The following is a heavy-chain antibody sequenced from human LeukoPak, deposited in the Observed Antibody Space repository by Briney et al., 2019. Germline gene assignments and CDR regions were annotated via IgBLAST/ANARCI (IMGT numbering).Heavy chain of an antibody. CDR3: AKVETSGGANCYALDY. J-gene: IGHJ4*02. V-gene: IGHV3-23*01. CDR1: GFTFSSYA. CDR2: ISGSDGST. D-gene: IGHD2-2*01. Sequence: GSLRLSCAASGFTFSSYAMTWVRQAPDKGLEWVSAISGSDGSTYYADSVKGRFTISRDDSQNTLYLQMNSLSAEDTAVYYCAKVETSGGANCYALDYWGQGTLVTASS.